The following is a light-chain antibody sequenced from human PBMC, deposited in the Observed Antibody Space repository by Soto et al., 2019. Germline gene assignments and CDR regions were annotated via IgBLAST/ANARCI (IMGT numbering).Light chain of an antibody. Sequence: EIVLTQSPGTLSLSPGERATLSCRASQSVSRSFLAWYQQKPGQAPRLLIYGASSRATGIPDRFSGSGSGTDFTVTISRLEPEESALYYCQQYDTSPLTFGQGTKLEI. CDR2: GAS. CDR1: QSVSRSF. V-gene: IGKV3-20*01. CDR3: QQYDTSPLT. J-gene: IGKJ2*01.